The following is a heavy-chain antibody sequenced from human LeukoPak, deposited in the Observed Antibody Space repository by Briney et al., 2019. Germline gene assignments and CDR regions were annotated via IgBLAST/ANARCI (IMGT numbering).Heavy chain of an antibody. CDR2: ISYDGSNK. Sequence: GSLRLSCAASGFTFSSYAMHWVRPAPGKGLEWVAVISYDGSNKYYADSVKGRFTISRDNSKNTLYLQMNSLRAEDTAVYYCAKDLYYYDSSGYYFLFDYWGQGTLVSVSS. D-gene: IGHD3-22*01. CDR1: GFTFSSYA. V-gene: IGHV3-30-3*01. J-gene: IGHJ4*02. CDR3: AKDLYYYDSSGYYFLFDY.